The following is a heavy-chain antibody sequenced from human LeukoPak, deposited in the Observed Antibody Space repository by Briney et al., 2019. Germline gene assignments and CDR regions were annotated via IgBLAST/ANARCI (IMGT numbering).Heavy chain of an antibody. CDR2: IIPIFGTA. CDR3: ARVMVRGDDYYYYYYYMDV. J-gene: IGHJ6*03. D-gene: IGHD3-10*01. CDR1: GYTFTSYG. Sequence: GASVKVSCKASGYTFTSYGISWVRQAPGQGLEWMGGIIPIFGTANYAQKFQGRVTITADESTSTAYMELSSLRSEDTAVYYCARVMVRGDDYYYYYYYMDVWGKGTAVTVSS. V-gene: IGHV1-69*13.